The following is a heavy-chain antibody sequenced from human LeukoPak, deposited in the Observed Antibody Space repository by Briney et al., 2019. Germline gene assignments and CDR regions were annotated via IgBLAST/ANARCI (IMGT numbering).Heavy chain of an antibody. V-gene: IGHV5-51*01. CDR2: IYPGDSDT. CDR3: ARQVPYCSSTSCYRRRNWFDP. J-gene: IGHJ5*02. D-gene: IGHD2-2*02. Sequence: GESLKISCKGSGYSFTSYWIGWVRQMPGKGLEWMGIIYPGDSDTRYSPSFQGQVTISADKSISTAYLQWSSLKASDTAMYCCARQVPYCSSTSCYRRRNWFDPWGQGTLVTVSS. CDR1: GYSFTSYW.